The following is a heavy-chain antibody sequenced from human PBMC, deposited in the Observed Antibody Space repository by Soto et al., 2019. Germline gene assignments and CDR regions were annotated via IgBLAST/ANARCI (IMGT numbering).Heavy chain of an antibody. CDR1: GGSFSGYY. D-gene: IGHD5-18*01. CDR3: ARGPRRGTAMVNY. J-gene: IGHJ4*02. CDR2: INHSGST. V-gene: IGHV4-34*01. Sequence: SETLSLTCAVYGGSFSGYYWSWIRQPPGKGLEWIGEINHSGSTNYNPSLKSRVTISVDTSKNQFSLKLSSVTAADTAVYYCARGPRRGTAMVNYWGQGTLVTVSS.